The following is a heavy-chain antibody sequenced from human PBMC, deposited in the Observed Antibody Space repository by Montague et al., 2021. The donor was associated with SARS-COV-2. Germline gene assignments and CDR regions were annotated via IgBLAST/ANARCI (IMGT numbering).Heavy chain of an antibody. V-gene: IGHV4-59*01. CDR3: ARGRPYDSQY. CDR1: GGSIGSYY. J-gene: IGHJ4*02. Sequence: SETLSLTCNVSGGSIGSYYWSWIRQPPGKGLEWIGYVYTNGRTNYNPSLKSRATLSVDVSKNQFSVTLTPVTGADTAVYFCARGRPYDSQYWGRGTLVTVSS. CDR2: VYTNGRT. D-gene: IGHD3-22*01.